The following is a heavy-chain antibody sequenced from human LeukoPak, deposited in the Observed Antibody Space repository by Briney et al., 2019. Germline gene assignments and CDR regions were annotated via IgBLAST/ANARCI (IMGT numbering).Heavy chain of an antibody. CDR3: AKDGEYYDFWSGSPGPAYFDY. CDR1: GFTFSSYG. Sequence: GGSLRLSCAASGFTFSSYGMHWVRQAPGKGLEWVAFIRYDGSNKYYADSVKGRFTISRDNSKNTLYLQMNSLRAEDTAVYYCAKDGEYYDFWSGSPGPAYFDYWGQGTLVTVSS. V-gene: IGHV3-30*02. D-gene: IGHD3-3*01. J-gene: IGHJ4*02. CDR2: IRYDGSNK.